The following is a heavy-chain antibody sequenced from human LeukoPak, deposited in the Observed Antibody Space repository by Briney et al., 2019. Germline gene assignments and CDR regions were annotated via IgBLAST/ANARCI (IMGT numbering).Heavy chain of an antibody. D-gene: IGHD4-17*01. V-gene: IGHV3-66*01. Sequence: GGSLRPSCAASGLTVMSSHMTWVRQAPGKGLEWVSVTYSGGTASYADSVKDRFTSSRDNSKNTHYLQMNSLRVEDTAVYYCARESPTTVTYFDYWGQGTLVTVSS. CDR2: TYSGGTA. CDR1: GLTVMSSH. J-gene: IGHJ4*02. CDR3: ARESPTTVTYFDY.